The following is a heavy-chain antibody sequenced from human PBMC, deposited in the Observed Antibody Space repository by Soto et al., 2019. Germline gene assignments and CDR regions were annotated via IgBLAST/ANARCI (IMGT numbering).Heavy chain of an antibody. V-gene: IGHV4-34*01. J-gene: IGHJ6*02. CDR3: ASVWYSSGWPIYYYGMDV. D-gene: IGHD6-19*01. Sequence: SETLSLTCAVYGGSFSGYYWSWIRQPPGKGLEWIGEINHSGSTNYNPSLKSRVTISVDTSKNQFSLKLSSVTAADTAVYYCASVWYSSGWPIYYYGMDVWGQGTTVTVSS. CDR2: INHSGST. CDR1: GGSFSGYY.